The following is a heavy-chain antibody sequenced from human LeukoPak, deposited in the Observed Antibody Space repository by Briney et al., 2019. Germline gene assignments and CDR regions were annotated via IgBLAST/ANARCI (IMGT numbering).Heavy chain of an antibody. J-gene: IGHJ5*02. CDR3: ARQPDYIAAAGLSNWFDP. Sequence: SQPLSSTWAISWDSVSSNSAAWNRISQSPSRGLEWLGRTYYRSKWYNDYAVSVKSRITINPDTSKNQFSLQLNSVTPEDTAVYYCARQPDYIAAAGLSNWFDPWGQGTLVTVSS. V-gene: IGHV6-1*01. D-gene: IGHD6-13*01. CDR2: TYYRSKWYN. CDR1: WDSVSSNSAA.